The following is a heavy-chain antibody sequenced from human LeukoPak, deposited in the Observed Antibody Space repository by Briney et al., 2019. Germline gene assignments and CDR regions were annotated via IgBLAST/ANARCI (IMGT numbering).Heavy chain of an antibody. Sequence: SETLSLTCSVSGASISNYYWSWIRQPPGKGLEWIGYIYYSGNTNYNPSLKSRVTISVDTSKNQFSLNLNSVTAADTAEYYCARAPGSAYYPYYYMDVWGKGTTVTVSS. CDR1: GASISNYY. J-gene: IGHJ6*03. CDR2: IYYSGNT. V-gene: IGHV4-59*01. CDR3: ARAPGSAYYPYYYMDV. D-gene: IGHD6-19*01.